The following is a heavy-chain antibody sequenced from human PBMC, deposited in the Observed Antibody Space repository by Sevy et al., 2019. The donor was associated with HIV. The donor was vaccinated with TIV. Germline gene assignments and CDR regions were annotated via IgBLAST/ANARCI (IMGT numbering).Heavy chain of an antibody. CDR3: ARDQCTDGAWFRSGYFDY. CDR2: ISFDGRNK. V-gene: IGHV3-30*04. D-gene: IGHD2-8*01. J-gene: IGHJ4*02. Sequence: GESLKISCAASGFTFADHAFHWVRQAPGKGLEWVAIISFDGRNKRLAESVKGRFTISRDDSKNTVYLQMTSLRPEDTAVYYCARDQCTDGAWFRSGYFDYWGQGTLVTVSS. CDR1: GFTFADHA.